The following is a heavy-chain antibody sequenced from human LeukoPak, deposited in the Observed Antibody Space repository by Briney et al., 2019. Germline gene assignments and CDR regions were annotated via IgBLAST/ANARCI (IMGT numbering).Heavy chain of an antibody. CDR2: ISGSGGST. Sequence: GGPLRLSCAASGFTVSTNHMSWVRQAPGKGLEWVSAISGSGGSTYYADSVKGRFTISRDNSKNTLYLQMNSLRAEDTALYHCARDGRSYCGGDCYDYWGQGTLVTVSS. CDR3: ARDGRSYCGGDCYDY. J-gene: IGHJ4*02. CDR1: GFTVSTNH. V-gene: IGHV3-23*01. D-gene: IGHD2-21*01.